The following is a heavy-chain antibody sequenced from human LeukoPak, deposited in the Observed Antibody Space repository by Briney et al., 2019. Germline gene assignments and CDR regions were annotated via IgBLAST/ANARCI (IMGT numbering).Heavy chain of an antibody. D-gene: IGHD6-13*01. CDR2: IYNSGST. Sequence: SETLSLTCTVSGGSIRSYYWSWIRQPPGKGLEWIGYIYNSGSTNYSPSLKSRVTISVDTSKNQFSLKLTSVTAADMAVYYCARVYYSSSYDYWYFDLWGRGTLVTVSS. CDR1: GGSIRSYY. CDR3: ARVYYSSSYDYWYFDL. J-gene: IGHJ2*01. V-gene: IGHV4-59*01.